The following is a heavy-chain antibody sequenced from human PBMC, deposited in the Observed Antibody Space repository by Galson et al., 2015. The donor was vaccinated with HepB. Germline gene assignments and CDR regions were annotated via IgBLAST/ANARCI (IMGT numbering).Heavy chain of an antibody. D-gene: IGHD6-13*01. CDR2: MNPNSGNT. J-gene: IGHJ4*02. Sequence: SVKVSCKDSGSTFTSYDINWVRQATGQGLEWMGWMNPNSGNTGYAQKFQGRVTMTRNTSISTAYMELSSLRSEDTAVYYCARGTSSSWLPSDYWGQGTLVTVSS. V-gene: IGHV1-8*01. CDR1: GSTFTSYD. CDR3: ARGTSSSWLPSDY.